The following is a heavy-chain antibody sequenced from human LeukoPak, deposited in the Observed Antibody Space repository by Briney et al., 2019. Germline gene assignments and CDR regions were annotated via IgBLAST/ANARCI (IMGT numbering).Heavy chain of an antibody. J-gene: IGHJ4*02. CDR2: IYGGGSS. CDR3: AYTMYSSSWLDY. V-gene: IGHV3-66*01. CDR1: GFSISGTY. D-gene: IGHD6-13*01. Sequence: GGSLRLSCEAAGFSISGTYMSWVRQTPGRGLEWVSVIYGGGSSYSADSVRGRFIISRDDSKNTLYLQMNSLRAEDTAVYYCAYTMYSSSWLDYWGQGILVTVSS.